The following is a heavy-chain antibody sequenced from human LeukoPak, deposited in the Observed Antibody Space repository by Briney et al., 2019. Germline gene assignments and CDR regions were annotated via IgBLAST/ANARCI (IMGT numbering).Heavy chain of an antibody. Sequence: SVNVSFKASGGTFISYAISWVRQAPGQGLEWMGRIIPILGIANYAQKFQGRVTITADKSTSTAYMELSSLRSEDTAVYYCARGGQYYYDSSGPPDGYWGQGTLVTVSS. CDR3: ARGGQYYYDSSGPPDGY. V-gene: IGHV1-69*04. CDR2: IIPILGIA. D-gene: IGHD3-22*01. CDR1: GGTFISYA. J-gene: IGHJ4*02.